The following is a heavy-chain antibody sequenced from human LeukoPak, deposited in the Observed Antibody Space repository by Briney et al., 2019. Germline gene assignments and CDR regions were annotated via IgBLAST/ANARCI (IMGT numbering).Heavy chain of an antibody. CDR1: GYTFTSYG. V-gene: IGHV1-18*01. D-gene: IGHD1-26*01. Sequence: ASVKVSCKASGYTFTSYGISWVRQAPGQGLEWMGWISAYNGSTNYAQKLQGRVTMTTDTSTSTAYMELRSLRSGDTAVYYCASGWERRHFDYWGQGTLVTVSS. J-gene: IGHJ4*02. CDR2: ISAYNGST. CDR3: ASGWERRHFDY.